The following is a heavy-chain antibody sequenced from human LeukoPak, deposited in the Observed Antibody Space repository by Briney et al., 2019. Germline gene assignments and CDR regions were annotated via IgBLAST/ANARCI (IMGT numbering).Heavy chain of an antibody. CDR2: IASDGTKA. V-gene: IGHV3-30-3*01. J-gene: IGHJ6*02. CDR3: AKDRSQEAIYKGALDV. CDR1: GFTFSNHA. Sequence: GGSLRLSCVASGFTFSNHAMHWVRQAPGKGLEWVAIIASDGTKAYYADSVKGRFSISRDNSKNTVDLQMNTLRTEDTAIYYCAKDRSQEAIYKGALDVWGQGTTVTVSS. D-gene: IGHD5-24*01.